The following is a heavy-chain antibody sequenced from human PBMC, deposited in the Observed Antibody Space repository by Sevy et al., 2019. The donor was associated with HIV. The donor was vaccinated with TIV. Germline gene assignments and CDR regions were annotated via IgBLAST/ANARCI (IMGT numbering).Heavy chain of an antibody. V-gene: IGHV3-11*05. D-gene: IGHD3-10*01. CDR3: ARDGHFGWFGELLGGDYYYMDV. Sequence: GGSLRLSCAASGFTFSDYYMSWIRQAPGKGLEWVSYISSSSSYTNYAYSVKGRFTISRDNAKNSLYLQMNSLRAEDTAVYYCARDGHFGWFGELLGGDYYYMDVWGKGTTVTVSS. CDR1: GFTFSDYY. CDR2: ISSSSSYT. J-gene: IGHJ6*03.